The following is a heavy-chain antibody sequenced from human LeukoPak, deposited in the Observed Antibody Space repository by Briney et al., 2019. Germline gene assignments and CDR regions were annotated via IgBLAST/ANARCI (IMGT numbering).Heavy chain of an antibody. V-gene: IGHV1-18*01. CDR3: ARFVVRDSSGYYLPAYYYYMDV. CDR1: GYTFTSYG. D-gene: IGHD3-22*01. Sequence: ASVKVSCKASGYTFTSYGISWVRQAPGQGLEWMGWISAYNGNKNYAQKLQGRVTMTTDTSTSTAYMELRSLRSDDTAVYYCARFVVRDSSGYYLPAYYYYMDVWGKGTTVTVSS. CDR2: ISAYNGNK. J-gene: IGHJ6*03.